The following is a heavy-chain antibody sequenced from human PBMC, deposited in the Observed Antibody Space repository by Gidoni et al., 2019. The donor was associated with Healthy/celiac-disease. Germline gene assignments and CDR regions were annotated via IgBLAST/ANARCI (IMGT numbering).Heavy chain of an antibody. CDR1: GFTFSSYS. D-gene: IGHD3-3*01. J-gene: IGHJ4*02. Sequence: EVQLVESGGGLVKPGGSLRLSCAASGFTFSSYSMNWVRQAPGKGLEWVSSISSSSSYIYYADSVKGRFTISRDNAKNSLYLQMNSLRAEDTAVYYCARGGEEKITIFGVVTLNPSFDYWGQGTLVTVSS. V-gene: IGHV3-21*01. CDR3: ARGGEEKITIFGVVTLNPSFDY. CDR2: ISSSSSYI.